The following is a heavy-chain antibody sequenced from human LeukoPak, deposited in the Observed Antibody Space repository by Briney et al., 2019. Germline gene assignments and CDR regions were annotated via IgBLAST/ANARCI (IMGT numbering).Heavy chain of an antibody. V-gene: IGHV1-18*01. J-gene: IGHJ4*02. CDR1: GYTFNNYG. Sequence: ASVKVSCKASGYTFNNYGISWVRQAPGQGLEWMAWISTYIGNTNYAQNLQGRVTVTTDTSTTTAYMELRSLRSDDTAVYYCARGGYCNGANGYPFVYWGQGTLVTVSS. CDR2: ISTYIGNT. CDR3: ARGGYCNGANGYPFVY. D-gene: IGHD2-15*01.